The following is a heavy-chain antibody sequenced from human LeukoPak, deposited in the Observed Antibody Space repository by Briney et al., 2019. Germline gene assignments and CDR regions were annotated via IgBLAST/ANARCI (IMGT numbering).Heavy chain of an antibody. CDR3: AEDTRSGGSCYDH. Sequence: GGSLRLSCAASGFTFSSYAMHWVRQAPGKGLEWVAGISWNSGSIGYADSVKGRFTISRDNAKNSLYLQMNSLRAEDTALYYCAEDTRSGGSCYDHWGQGTLVTVSS. D-gene: IGHD2-15*01. CDR1: GFTFSSYA. J-gene: IGHJ4*02. CDR2: ISWNSGSI. V-gene: IGHV3-9*01.